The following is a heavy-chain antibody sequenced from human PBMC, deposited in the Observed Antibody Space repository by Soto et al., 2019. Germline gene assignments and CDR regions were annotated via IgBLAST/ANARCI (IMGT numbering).Heavy chain of an antibody. CDR3: ARERSSGWFDP. D-gene: IGHD6-25*01. J-gene: IGHJ5*02. Sequence: ASVKVSCKAAGYTFTSYDINWVRQATGQGLEWMGWMNPNSGNTGFAQKFQGRVTMTRNTSISTAYMELSSLRSEDTAVYYCARERSSGWFDPWGQGTLVTVSS. CDR2: MNPNSGNT. CDR1: GYTFTSYD. V-gene: IGHV1-8*01.